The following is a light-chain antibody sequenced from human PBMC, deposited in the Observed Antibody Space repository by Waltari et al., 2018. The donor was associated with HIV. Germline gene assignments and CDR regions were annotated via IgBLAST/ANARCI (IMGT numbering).Light chain of an antibody. CDR2: EVT. Sequence: QSALTQPAFVSGSPGQSLTISCTGTRSDVGGYNLFSWYQQHPGKAPKLIIYEVTKRPSGVSNRFSASKSGNTASLTISGLQAEDEAHYHCCSYAGSSTLVFGGGTNVIVL. CDR1: RSDVGGYNL. V-gene: IGLV2-23*02. CDR3: CSYAGSSTLV. J-gene: IGLJ3*02.